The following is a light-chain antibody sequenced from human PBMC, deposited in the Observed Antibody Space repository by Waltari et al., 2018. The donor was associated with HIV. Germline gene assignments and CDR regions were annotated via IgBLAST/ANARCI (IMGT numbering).Light chain of an antibody. Sequence: QSALTQPASVSGSPGQSITISCTGTSSDVGGYNYVSWYQQHPGKAPKLMIYDVSYRPSGVSNRFSGSKSGNTASLTIFGLQAEDEADYYCSSYTSSSTLYVVFGGGTKLTAL. V-gene: IGLV2-14*01. CDR3: SSYTSSSTLYVV. J-gene: IGLJ2*01. CDR2: DVS. CDR1: SSDVGGYNY.